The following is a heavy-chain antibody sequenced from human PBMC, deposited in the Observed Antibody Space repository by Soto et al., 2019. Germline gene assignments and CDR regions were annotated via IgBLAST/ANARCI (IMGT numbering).Heavy chain of an antibody. CDR2: ANPNSGNT. CDR1: GYTFTSYD. J-gene: IGHJ6*03. CDR3: ARDGNYGDYYYYMDV. Sequence: GASVKVSCKASGYTFTSYDINRVRQATGQGLEWMGWANPNSGNTGYAQKFQGRVSMTRNTSTSTAYMELRSLRSDDTAVYYCARDGNYGDYYYYMDVWGKGTTVTVSS. D-gene: IGHD4-17*01. V-gene: IGHV1-8*01.